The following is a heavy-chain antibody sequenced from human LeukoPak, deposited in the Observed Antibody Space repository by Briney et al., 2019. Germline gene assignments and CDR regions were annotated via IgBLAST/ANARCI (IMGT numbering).Heavy chain of an antibody. J-gene: IGHJ4*02. D-gene: IGHD7-27*01. CDR1: GYTFTSYD. V-gene: IGHV1-8*01. Sequence: ASVKVSCKASGYTFTSYDVNWFRQATGLGLEWMGWMNPNSGNTGYAQKFQGRVSLTRDTSISTAYLELISLRSEDTAVYYYAKNIALTGEFDSWGQGTLVTVSS. CDR2: MNPNSGNT. CDR3: AKNIALTGEFDS.